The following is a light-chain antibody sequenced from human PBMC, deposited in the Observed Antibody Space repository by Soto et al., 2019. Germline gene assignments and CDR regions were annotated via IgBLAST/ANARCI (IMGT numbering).Light chain of an antibody. J-gene: IGLJ1*01. Sequence: QSALTPPASVSGSPGQSITISRTGTSSDVGGYNYVAWYQQHPGKVPRLMIYEVSNRPSGVSNRFSGSKSGSTASLTISGLQAEDEADYYCISYTSSSTSYVFGTGTKVTVL. CDR3: ISYTSSSTSYV. V-gene: IGLV2-14*01. CDR2: EVS. CDR1: SSDVGGYNY.